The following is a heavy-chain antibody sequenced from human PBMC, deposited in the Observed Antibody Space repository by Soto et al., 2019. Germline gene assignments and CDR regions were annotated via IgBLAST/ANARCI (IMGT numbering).Heavy chain of an antibody. CDR2: IIPLFRTP. J-gene: IGHJ6*02. CDR1: GGTFSSYA. CDR3: ARDNDRLQLGGNYYYIMDV. D-gene: IGHD4-4*01. V-gene: IGHV1-69*05. Sequence: QVQLVQSGAEVKEPGSSVKVSCKASGGTFSSYAISWVRQAPGQGLEWMGGIIPLFRTPDYAQKFQGRVTXTXDXTTSTAYMELRSLRFDDTAVYYCARDNDRLQLGGNYYYIMDVWGQGTTITVSS.